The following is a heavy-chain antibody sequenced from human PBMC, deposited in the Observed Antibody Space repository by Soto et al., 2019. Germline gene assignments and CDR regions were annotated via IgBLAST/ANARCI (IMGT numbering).Heavy chain of an antibody. CDR1: GYTFTGDG. CDR3: ARGAHCSGGSCYSRDWFDP. V-gene: IGHV1-18*01. J-gene: IGHJ5*02. D-gene: IGHD2-15*01. Sequence: ASVKGSCKASGYTFTGDGISWVRQAPGQGLEWMGWISAYSGNTNYAQKLQGRVTMTRNTSISTAYMELSSLRSEDTAVHYCARGAHCSGGSCYSRDWFDPWGQGTPVTVSS. CDR2: ISAYSGNT.